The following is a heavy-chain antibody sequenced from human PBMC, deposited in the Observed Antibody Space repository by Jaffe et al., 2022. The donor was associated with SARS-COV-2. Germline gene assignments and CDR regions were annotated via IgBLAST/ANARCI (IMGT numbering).Heavy chain of an antibody. CDR2: IYYSGSA. CDR1: GGSISSGGYY. D-gene: IGHD1-26*01. CDR3: ARWTWEVRGFEY. Sequence: QAQLQESGPGLVKPSQTLSLTCTVSGGSISSGGYYWSWIRQLPGKGLEWIGYIYYSGSAYYNPSLKSRVALSVDTSKNQFSLKLSSVTAADTAVYYCARWTWEVRGFEYWGQGTLVTVSS. V-gene: IGHV4-31*03. J-gene: IGHJ4*02.